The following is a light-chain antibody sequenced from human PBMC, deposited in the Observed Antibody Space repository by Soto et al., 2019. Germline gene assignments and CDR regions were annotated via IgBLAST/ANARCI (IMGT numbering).Light chain of an antibody. CDR3: QQYGSSPPYT. Sequence: EIVLTQSPGTLSLSPGERVTLSCRASQSLSSTYLAWYQQRPGQPPMLLIYGASSRATGIPDRFSASGSGTDFTLTISRLEPEDFAVYYCQQYGSSPPYTFGQGTKLEIK. CDR1: QSLSSTY. J-gene: IGKJ2*01. CDR2: GAS. V-gene: IGKV3-20*01.